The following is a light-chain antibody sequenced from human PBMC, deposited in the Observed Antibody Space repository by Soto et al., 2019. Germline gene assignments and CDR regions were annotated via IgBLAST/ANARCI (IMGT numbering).Light chain of an antibody. Sequence: DIQMTQSPSSLSASVGDRVTITCRASQRSSSYLNWYQQKPGKAPKLLIYAASSLQSGVPSRVSGSGSGTDFTLTISSLQPEDFATYYCQQSYSTPYTFGQGTKLEIK. CDR1: QRSSSY. J-gene: IGKJ2*01. CDR3: QQSYSTPYT. V-gene: IGKV1-39*01. CDR2: AAS.